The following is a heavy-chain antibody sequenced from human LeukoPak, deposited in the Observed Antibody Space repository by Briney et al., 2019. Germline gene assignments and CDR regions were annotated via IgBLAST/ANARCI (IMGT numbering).Heavy chain of an antibody. CDR1: GGSFSGYY. D-gene: IGHD3-10*01. J-gene: IGHJ3*02. CDR3: ARDLSDYYGSGSYRPLDTFDI. Sequence: SETLSLTCAVYGGSFSGYYWSWIRRPPGKGLEWIGEINHSGSPNYNPSLKSRVTISIDTSKNQFSLKLSPVTAADTAVYYCARDLSDYYGSGSYRPLDTFDIWDQGTMVTVSS. CDR2: INHSGSP. V-gene: IGHV4-34*01.